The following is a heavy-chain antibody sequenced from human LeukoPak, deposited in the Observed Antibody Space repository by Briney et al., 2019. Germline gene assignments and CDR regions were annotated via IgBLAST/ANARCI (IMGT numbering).Heavy chain of an antibody. CDR2: IRGSGDTT. Sequence: GGSLRLSCAASGFTFSSYAMNWVRQAPGKGLEWVSAIRGSGDTTYYADSVKGRFTISRNNSKNTLYLEMNSLRAEDTAIYYCAKDFGSGWYRATNGFDYWGQGTLVTVSS. CDR1: GFTFSSYA. D-gene: IGHD6-19*01. V-gene: IGHV3-23*01. CDR3: AKDFGSGWYRATNGFDY. J-gene: IGHJ4*02.